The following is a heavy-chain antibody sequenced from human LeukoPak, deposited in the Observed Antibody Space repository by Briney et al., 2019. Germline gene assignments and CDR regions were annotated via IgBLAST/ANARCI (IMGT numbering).Heavy chain of an antibody. D-gene: IGHD3-3*01. CDR2: IWYDGSSK. CDR3: ARDRTGAYYDFWGGYYTGVDY. V-gene: IGHV3-33*01. Sequence: GGSLRLSCAASGFTFSSYGMHWVRQAPGKGLEWVAVIWYDGSSKYYADSVKGRFTISRDNSKNTLYLQMNSLRAEDTAVYYCARDRTGAYYDFWGGYYTGVDYWGQGTLVTVSS. J-gene: IGHJ4*02. CDR1: GFTFSSYG.